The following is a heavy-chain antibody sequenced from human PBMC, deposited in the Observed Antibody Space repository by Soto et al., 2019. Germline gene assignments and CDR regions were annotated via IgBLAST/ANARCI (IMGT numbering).Heavy chain of an antibody. Sequence: GGSLRLSCAASGFTFNTYGMTWVRQAPGKGLEWVSTVSGSGGGTYYADSVKGRFTISRVNSKNTMYLQMSNPRAEDTAVYFFARIGPYCGGDCYPDFDFWGLGTPVTVSS. D-gene: IGHD2-21*02. V-gene: IGHV3-23*01. CDR3: ARIGPYCGGDCYPDFDF. CDR1: GFTFNTYG. CDR2: VSGSGGGT. J-gene: IGHJ4*02.